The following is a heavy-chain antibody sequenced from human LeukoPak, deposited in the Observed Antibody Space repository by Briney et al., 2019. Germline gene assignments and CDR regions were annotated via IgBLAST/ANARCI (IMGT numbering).Heavy chain of an antibody. J-gene: IGHJ4*02. D-gene: IGHD3/OR15-3a*01. CDR3: ARGRGSRTGYHGDYLDF. CDR2: ITPILGLI. Sequence: SAVKVSCKASGGTFSNYAINWVRQAPGQGLEWMGRITPILGLINYAQKFQGRVTITADKSTSTGYMEVTGLRSDDTAIYYCARGRGSRTGYHGDYLDFWGQGTLVTVSS. V-gene: IGHV1-69*04. CDR1: GGTFSNYA.